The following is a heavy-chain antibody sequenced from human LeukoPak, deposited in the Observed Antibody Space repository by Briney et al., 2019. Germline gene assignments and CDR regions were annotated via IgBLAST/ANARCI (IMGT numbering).Heavy chain of an antibody. CDR1: GFTFSDYY. CDR3: ATDLHSSSWYEGY. V-gene: IGHV3-11*01. CDR2: ISSTGSTI. J-gene: IGHJ4*02. D-gene: IGHD6-13*01. Sequence: GGSLRLSCAASGFTFSDYYMSWIRQAPGKGLEWVSYISSTGSTIYYADSVKGRFTISRDNAKNSLYLQMNSLRSEDTAVYYCATDLHSSSWYEGYWGQRTLVTVSS.